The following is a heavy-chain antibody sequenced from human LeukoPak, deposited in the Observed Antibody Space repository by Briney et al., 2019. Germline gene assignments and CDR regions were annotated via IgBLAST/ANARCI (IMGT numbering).Heavy chain of an antibody. CDR3: TRGAGWLIDY. CDR2: IYYSGTT. V-gene: IGHV4-31*03. J-gene: IGHJ4*02. Sequence: SETLSLTCTVSGGSISSGDHFWSWIRQHPGKGLEWIGYIYYSGTTYYNPSLKSRVAISVDTSKNHFSLKLTSVTAADTAVYYCTRGAGWLIDYWGQGILVTVSS. CDR1: GGSISSGDHF. D-gene: IGHD3-16*01.